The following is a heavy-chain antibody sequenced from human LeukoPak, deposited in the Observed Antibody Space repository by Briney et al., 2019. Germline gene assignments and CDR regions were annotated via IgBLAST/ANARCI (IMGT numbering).Heavy chain of an antibody. Sequence: SVKVSCKASGGTFSSYAISWVRQAPGQGLEWMGGIIPIFSTANYAQKFQGRVTITTDESTSTAYMELSSLRSEDTAVYYCALNGEQLVFHIWGQGTLVTVSS. CDR3: ALNGEQLVFHI. CDR1: GGTFSSYA. J-gene: IGHJ4*02. CDR2: IIPIFSTA. D-gene: IGHD6-6*01. V-gene: IGHV1-69*05.